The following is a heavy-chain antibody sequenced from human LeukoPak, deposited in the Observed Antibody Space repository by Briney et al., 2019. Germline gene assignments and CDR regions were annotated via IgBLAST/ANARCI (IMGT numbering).Heavy chain of an antibody. V-gene: IGHV3-23*01. CDR3: AKAHIAAAGTRRGMDV. CDR1: GFTFSSYA. Sequence: PGGSLRLSCAASGFTFSSYAMSWVRQAPGKGLDWVSAISGPGGNTYYADSVKGRFTISRDNSKNTLYLQMNSMSAEDKAVYYCAKAHIAAAGTRRGMDVWGKGTTVTVSS. D-gene: IGHD6-13*01. J-gene: IGHJ6*04. CDR2: ISGPGGNT.